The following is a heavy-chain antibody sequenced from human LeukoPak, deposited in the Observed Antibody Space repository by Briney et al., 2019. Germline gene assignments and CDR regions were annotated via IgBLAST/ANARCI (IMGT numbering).Heavy chain of an antibody. J-gene: IGHJ5*02. CDR3: ARDASGGGNTIFGVVIFEGESTNWFDP. CDR1: GYTLTELS. V-gene: IGHV1-24*01. Sequence: ASVKVSCKVSGYTLTELSMHWVRQAPGKGLEWMGGFDPEDGETIYAQKFQGRVTMTEDTSTDTAYMELRSLRSDDTAVYYCARDASGGGNTIFGVVIFEGESTNWFDPWGQGTLVTVSS. CDR2: FDPEDGET. D-gene: IGHD3-3*01.